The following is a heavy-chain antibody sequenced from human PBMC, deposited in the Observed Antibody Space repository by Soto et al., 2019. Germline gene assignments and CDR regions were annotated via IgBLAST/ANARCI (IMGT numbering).Heavy chain of an antibody. J-gene: IGHJ6*02. Sequence: QVQLVQSGAEVKEPGDSVRVSCEASGYTFTAYYIHWVRQAPGQGLEWMGWINPKFGDATHAQDFQSRVSMTRDMSIRTVYMELSSLTSDDTDIYYCARNMDYYYGRGSGNANGVWGQGTTVTVFS. CDR3: ARNMDYYYGRGSGNANGV. V-gene: IGHV1-2*02. D-gene: IGHD3-10*02. CDR1: GYTFTAYY. CDR2: INPKFGDA.